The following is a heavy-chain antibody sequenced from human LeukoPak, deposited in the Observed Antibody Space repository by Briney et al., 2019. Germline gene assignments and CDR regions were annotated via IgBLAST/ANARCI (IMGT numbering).Heavy chain of an antibody. D-gene: IGHD2-15*01. J-gene: IGHJ4*02. Sequence: PSETLSLTCTVSGGSISPYYWSWIRQPPGKGLQWIGHISFSGSTLYKASLKSRVTISLDTSKNQFFLRLSSVTAADTAVCYCARHQGGTTYDYWGQGTLVTVSS. CDR2: ISFSGST. V-gene: IGHV4-59*08. CDR3: ARHQGGTTYDY. CDR1: GGSISPYY.